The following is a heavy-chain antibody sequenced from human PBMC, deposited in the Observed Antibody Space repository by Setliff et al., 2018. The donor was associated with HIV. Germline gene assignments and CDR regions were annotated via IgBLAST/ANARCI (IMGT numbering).Heavy chain of an antibody. CDR1: GASISSGSHF. D-gene: IGHD5-12*01. CDR3: ARVDREGWLQLT. CDR2: IYYTGST. V-gene: IGHV4-39*07. Sequence: PSETLSLTCTVSGASISSGSHFWGWIRQPPGKGLECVGLIYYTGSTYYNPSLKSRVSISVDTSKNQFSLKLNSVTAADTAVYYCARVDREGWLQLTWGQGTLVTVSS. J-gene: IGHJ5*02.